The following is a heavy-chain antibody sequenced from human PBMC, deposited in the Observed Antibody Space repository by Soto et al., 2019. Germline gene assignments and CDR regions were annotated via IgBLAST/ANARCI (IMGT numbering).Heavy chain of an antibody. J-gene: IGHJ6*02. CDR2: ISGSGGST. CDR3: AKDQYRNVGYYYYYYGMDV. V-gene: IGHV3-23*01. Sequence: EVQLLESGGGLVQPGGSLRLSCAASGFTFSSYAMSWVRQAPGKGLEWVSAISGSGGSTYYADSVKGRFTISRDNSKNTRYLQMNSLIAEDTAVYYCAKDQYRNVGYYYYYYGMDVWGQGTTVTVSS. D-gene: IGHD3-16*02. CDR1: GFTFSSYA.